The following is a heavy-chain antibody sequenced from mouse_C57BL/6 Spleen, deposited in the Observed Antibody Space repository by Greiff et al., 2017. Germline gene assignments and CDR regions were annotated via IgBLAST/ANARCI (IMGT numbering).Heavy chain of an antibody. V-gene: IGHV1-69*01. D-gene: IGHD1-1*01. J-gene: IGHJ1*03. CDR1: GYTFTSYW. Sequence: QVQLQQPGAELVMPGASVKLSCTASGYTFTSYWMHWVKQRPGQGLEWIGEIDPSDSYTNYNQKFKGKSTLTVDKSSSTAYMQLSSLTSEDSAVYYCALYYYGSSHWDFDVWGTGTTVTVSS. CDR3: ALYYYGSSHWDFDV. CDR2: IDPSDSYT.